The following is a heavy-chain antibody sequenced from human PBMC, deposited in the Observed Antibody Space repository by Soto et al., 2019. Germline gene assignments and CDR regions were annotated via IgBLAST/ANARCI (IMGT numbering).Heavy chain of an antibody. CDR1: GGSISSYY. CDR2: IYYSGST. J-gene: IGHJ4*02. Sequence: SETLSVTCTVSGGSISSYYWSWIRQPPGKGLEWIAHIYYSGSTNYSPSLKSRVTISVDTSKNQFSLKLSSVTAADTAVYYCARSPIAARPHFDYWGQGTLVTVSS. V-gene: IGHV4-59*01. CDR3: ARSPIAARPHFDY. D-gene: IGHD6-6*01.